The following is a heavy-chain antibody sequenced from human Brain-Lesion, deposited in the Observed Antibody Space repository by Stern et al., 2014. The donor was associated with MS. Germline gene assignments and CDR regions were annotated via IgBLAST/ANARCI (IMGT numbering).Heavy chain of an antibody. V-gene: IGHV3-73*02. J-gene: IGHJ4*02. CDR1: GFTFSGSH. CDR2: IRNKRDSYRT. CDR3: TAQTLSVHDY. Sequence: EVQLEESGGGSVQPGGSLKLSCAASGFTFSGSHIHWVRQAPGKGLEWVAHIRNKRDSYRTAYGASVRGRFIISRDDSGNTAYLQMNSLKIEDTALYYCTAQTLSVHDYWGQGALVTVSS. D-gene: IGHD3-10*02.